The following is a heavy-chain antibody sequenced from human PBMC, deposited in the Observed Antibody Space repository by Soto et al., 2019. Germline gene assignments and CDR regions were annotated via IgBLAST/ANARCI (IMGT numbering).Heavy chain of an antibody. Sequence: SETLSLTCTVSGGSISSYYCSWIRQPAGKGLEWIGRIYTSGSTNYNPSLKSRVTMSVDTSKNQFSLKLSSVTAADTAVYYCARERLARFLEWSHDYYGMDVWGQGTTVTVSS. CDR3: ARERLARFLEWSHDYYGMDV. V-gene: IGHV4-4*07. CDR1: GGSISSYY. J-gene: IGHJ6*02. D-gene: IGHD3-3*01. CDR2: IYTSGST.